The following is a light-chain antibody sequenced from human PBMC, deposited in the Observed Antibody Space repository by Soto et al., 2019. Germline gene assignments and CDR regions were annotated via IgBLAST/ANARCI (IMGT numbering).Light chain of an antibody. CDR2: TSS. CDR1: QSISKY. Sequence: DIQMTQSPSSLSASVGDRVTITCRASQSISKYVNWYQQRPGKPHNLLIYTSSSLQCSVPSRFSGSRTGTEFTLSISGLQAEDFATYECQQGYSNPVLTFCGGTKVEIK. V-gene: IGKV1-39*01. J-gene: IGKJ4*01. CDR3: QQGYSNPVLT.